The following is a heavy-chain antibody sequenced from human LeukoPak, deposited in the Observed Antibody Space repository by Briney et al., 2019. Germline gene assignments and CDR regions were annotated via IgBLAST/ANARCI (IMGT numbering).Heavy chain of an antibody. CDR2: IYTSGST. Sequence: SETLSLTCTVSGGSISSYYWSWIRQPAGKGLEWIGRIYTSGSTNYNPSLKSRVTMSVDTSKNQFSLKLSSVTAADTAVYYCARDFPHYYDSRGYSAFDIWGQGTMVTVSS. V-gene: IGHV4-4*07. J-gene: IGHJ3*02. CDR3: ARDFPHYYDSRGYSAFDI. D-gene: IGHD3-22*01. CDR1: GGSISSYY.